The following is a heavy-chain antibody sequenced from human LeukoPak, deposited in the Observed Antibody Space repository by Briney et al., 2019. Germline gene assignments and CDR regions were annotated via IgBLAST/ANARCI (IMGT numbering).Heavy chain of an antibody. J-gene: IGHJ5*02. CDR2: MNPNSGNT. V-gene: IGHV1-8*03. Sequence: ASVKVSCKASGYTFTSYDINWVRQATGQGLEWMGWMNPNSGNTGYAQKFQGRVTITRNTSISTAYMELNSLRAEDTAVYYCARATIAAAVTNWLDPWGQGTLVTVSS. CDR1: GYTFTSYD. D-gene: IGHD6-13*01. CDR3: ARATIAAAVTNWLDP.